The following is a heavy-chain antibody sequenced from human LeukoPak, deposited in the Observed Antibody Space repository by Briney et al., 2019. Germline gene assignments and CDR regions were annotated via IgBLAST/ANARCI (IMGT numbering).Heavy chain of an antibody. CDR3: ARGGAARPDY. Sequence: GGSLRLSCAASGFTFSSYGMNWVRQAPGTGLQWVSYISSGRPTINYSDSVRGRLTVSRDNAKRTLYLQMNNLRVEDTAVYYCARGGAARPDYWGQGTLVTVSS. V-gene: IGHV3-48*04. CDR1: GFTFSSYG. D-gene: IGHD6-6*01. J-gene: IGHJ4*02. CDR2: ISSGRPTI.